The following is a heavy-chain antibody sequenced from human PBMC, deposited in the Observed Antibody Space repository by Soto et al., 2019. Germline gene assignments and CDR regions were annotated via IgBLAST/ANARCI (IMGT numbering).Heavy chain of an antibody. D-gene: IGHD3-3*01. V-gene: IGHV3-48*02. CDR2: IDSSGSTI. Sequence: EVHLVESGGDSVQPGGSVRLSCAASGFTFSDYSMNWVRQAPGEGLEWVSYIDSSGSTIKYADSVKGRFTISRDNAKNSVYLQMSSLRDEDAAVYYCARLGMEWSYTCDYWGQGTLVTVSS. J-gene: IGHJ4*02. CDR1: GFTFSDYS. CDR3: ARLGMEWSYTCDY.